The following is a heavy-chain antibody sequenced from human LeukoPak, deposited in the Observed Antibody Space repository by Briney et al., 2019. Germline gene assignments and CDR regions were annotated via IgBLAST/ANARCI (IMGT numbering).Heavy chain of an antibody. CDR3: ARHEKDSSGYYLDYYYYGMDV. D-gene: IGHD3-22*01. V-gene: IGHV5-51*01. CDR1: GYSFTSYW. J-gene: IGHJ6*02. Sequence: GKSLKISCKGSGYSFTSYWIGWVRQMPGKGLEWMGIIYPGDSDTRYSPSFQGQVTISADKSISTAYLQWSSLKASGTAMYYCARHEKDSSGYYLDYYYYGMDVWGQGTTVTVSS. CDR2: IYPGDSDT.